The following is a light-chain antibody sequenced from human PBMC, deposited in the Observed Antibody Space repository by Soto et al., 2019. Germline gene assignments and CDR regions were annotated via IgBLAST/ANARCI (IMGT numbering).Light chain of an antibody. J-gene: IGKJ3*01. CDR2: GAS. Sequence: PGDRATLSCRSSQSAYSSYLSWYQQKPGQAPRLLIYGASNRATGIPDRFSGSGSGTDFTLTISGLEPEDFAVYYCQQYGTSLFAFGGGTNVDIK. V-gene: IGKV3-20*01. CDR1: QSAYSSY. CDR3: QQYGTSLFA.